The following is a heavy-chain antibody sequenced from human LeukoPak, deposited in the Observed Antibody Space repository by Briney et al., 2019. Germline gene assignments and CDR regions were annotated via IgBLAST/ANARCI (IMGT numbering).Heavy chain of an antibody. Sequence: ASVKVSCKASGDTFTGYYMHWVRQAPGQGLECIGWINPNSGGTNYAQKFQGRVTMTRDTSISTAYMELSRLRSDDTAVYYCAREPISVYGGVYAREYYFDYWGQGTLVTVSS. D-gene: IGHD5/OR15-5a*01. CDR1: GDTFTGYY. V-gene: IGHV1-2*02. J-gene: IGHJ4*02. CDR3: AREPISVYGGVYAREYYFDY. CDR2: INPNSGGT.